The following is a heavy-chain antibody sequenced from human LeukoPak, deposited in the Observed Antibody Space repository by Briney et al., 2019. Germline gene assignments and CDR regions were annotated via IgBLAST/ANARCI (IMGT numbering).Heavy chain of an antibody. Sequence: SETLSLTCAVSGYSISNGFHWGWIRQPPGKGLEWIGSVYHSGSTYYNPSLKSRVSISVDTSKNQFSLKLSSVTAADTAVYYCARRYCSSTNCPLDYWGQGTLVTVSP. V-gene: IGHV4-38-2*01. D-gene: IGHD2-2*01. CDR1: GYSISNGFH. J-gene: IGHJ4*02. CDR2: VYHSGST. CDR3: ARRYCSSTNCPLDY.